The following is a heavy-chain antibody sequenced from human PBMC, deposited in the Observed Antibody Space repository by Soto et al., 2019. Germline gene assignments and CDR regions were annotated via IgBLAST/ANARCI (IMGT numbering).Heavy chain of an antibody. D-gene: IGHD3-22*01. Sequence: QVQLQESGPGLVKPSGTLSLTCAVSGGSISSSNWWSWVRQPPGKRLEWIGEIYHSGSTNYNPSFKSRVTISVDKSRNQFSLKLSSVTAADTAVYYCARDLGGSYDSSGYYSNVWGQGTTVSVSS. CDR1: GGSISSSNW. CDR3: ARDLGGSYDSSGYYSNV. V-gene: IGHV4-4*02. J-gene: IGHJ6*02. CDR2: IYHSGST.